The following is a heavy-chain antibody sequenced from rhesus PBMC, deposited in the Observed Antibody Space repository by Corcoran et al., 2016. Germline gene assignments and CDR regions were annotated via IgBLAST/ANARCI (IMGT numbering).Heavy chain of an antibody. CDR3: ARWLSN. V-gene: IGHV4-76*01. CDR1: GYSISSGYD. D-gene: IGHD2-33*01. Sequence: QVQLQESGPGVVKPSETLSLTCAVSGYSISSGYDWSWIRQPPGKGLEWIGYIYGSSGSTNYNPSLKNRVTISKDTSKNQLSLKLSSVTAADTAVYYCARWLSNWGQGVLVTVSS. J-gene: IGHJ4*01. CDR2: IYGSSGST.